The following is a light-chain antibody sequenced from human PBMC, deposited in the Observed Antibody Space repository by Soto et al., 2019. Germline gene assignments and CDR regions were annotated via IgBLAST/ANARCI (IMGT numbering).Light chain of an antibody. CDR2: RDT. V-gene: IGLV3-9*01. Sequence: SYELTQPLSVSVALGQTARITCGGNNIGSKNVHWYQLNPGQAPVLVIYRDTNRPSGIPVRFSGSNSGNTATLAISGAQVGDDADYYCQVWDSSTVVFGGGTKLTVL. CDR1: NIGSKN. CDR3: QVWDSSTVV. J-gene: IGLJ3*02.